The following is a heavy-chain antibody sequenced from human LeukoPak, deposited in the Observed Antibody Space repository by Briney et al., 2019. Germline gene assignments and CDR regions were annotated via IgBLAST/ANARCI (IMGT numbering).Heavy chain of an antibody. V-gene: IGHV1-18*01. J-gene: IGHJ4*02. CDR2: ISAYNGNT. CDR3: ARGGYYDFWSGYYSPVDFYFDY. D-gene: IGHD3-3*01. Sequence: ASVKVSCKASGYTFTSYGISWVRQSPGQGLEWMGWISAYNGNTNYAQKLQGRVTMTTDTSTSTAYMELRSLRSDDTAVYYCARGGYYDFWSGYYSPVDFYFDYWGQGTLVTVSS. CDR1: GYTFTSYG.